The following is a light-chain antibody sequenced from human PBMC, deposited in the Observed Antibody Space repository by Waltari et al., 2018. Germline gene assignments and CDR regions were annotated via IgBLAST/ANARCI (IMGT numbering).Light chain of an antibody. J-gene: IGLJ1*01. Sequence: QSVLTQPPSVSGAPGQRVTIPCTGSSYNIGAGYDVNWYQQLPGTAPKLLIYGNSHRPAGVPDRFAGSKSGTSASLTITGLQAEDEADYYCQSYDSSYYVFGTGTKVTVL. CDR1: SYNIGAGYD. CDR2: GNS. V-gene: IGLV1-40*01. CDR3: QSYDSSYYV.